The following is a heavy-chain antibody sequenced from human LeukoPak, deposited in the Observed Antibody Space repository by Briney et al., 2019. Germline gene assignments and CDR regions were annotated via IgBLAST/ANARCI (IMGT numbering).Heavy chain of an antibody. V-gene: IGHV3-21*01. CDR2: ISGSGYST. Sequence: GGSLRLSSAASGLSFSSYGMSWVRQAPGKRLEWVSLISGSGYSTYYADSVKGRFTISRDDAKNLLYLDMNSLRAEDTAVYYCARGHTAVTRHFDFWGQGTLVTVSS. D-gene: IGHD4-17*01. CDR1: GLSFSSYG. J-gene: IGHJ4*02. CDR3: ARGHTAVTRHFDF.